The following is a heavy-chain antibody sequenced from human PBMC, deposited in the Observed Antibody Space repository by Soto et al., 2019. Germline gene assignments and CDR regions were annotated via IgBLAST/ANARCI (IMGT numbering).Heavy chain of an antibody. CDR1: GGSISSSNW. V-gene: IGHV4-4*02. Sequence: QVQLQESGPGLVKPSGTLSLTCAVSGGSISSSNWWSWVRQPPGKGLEWIGEIYHSGSTNYNPSLKSRVTIPVDKSKSPFSLKRSSVTAADTAVYYCARVRNYDFWAPSFDPWGQGSLVTVGS. J-gene: IGHJ5*02. CDR3: ARVRNYDFWAPSFDP. CDR2: IYHSGST. D-gene: IGHD3-3*01.